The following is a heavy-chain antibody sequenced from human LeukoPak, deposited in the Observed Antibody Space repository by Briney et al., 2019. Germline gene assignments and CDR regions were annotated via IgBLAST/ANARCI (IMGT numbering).Heavy chain of an antibody. J-gene: IGHJ5*02. CDR1: GYTFTGYY. V-gene: IGHV1-2*02. Sequence: ASVKVSCKASGYTFTGYYMHWVRQAPGQGLEGMGWINPNSGGTNYAQKFQGRVTMTRDTSISTAYMELSRLRYDDTAVYYCARELRSGNWFDPWGQGTLVTVSS. CDR2: INPNSGGT. CDR3: ARELRSGNWFDP. D-gene: IGHD1-26*01.